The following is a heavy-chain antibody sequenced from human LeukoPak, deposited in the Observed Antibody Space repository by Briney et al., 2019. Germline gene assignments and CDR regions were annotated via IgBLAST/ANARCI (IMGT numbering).Heavy chain of an antibody. CDR2: ISNDGTTI. Sequence: GGSLRLSCVASGFTFSDHYLSWIRQAPGKGLEWLSYISNDGTTIYYADSVKGRFTISRDNAKNSLHLQMNSLRAGDTAVYYCARDRRPSSWLGVGPWGQGTLVTVSS. CDR3: ARDRRPSSWLGVGP. J-gene: IGHJ5*02. D-gene: IGHD6-13*01. V-gene: IGHV3-11*04. CDR1: GFTFSDHY.